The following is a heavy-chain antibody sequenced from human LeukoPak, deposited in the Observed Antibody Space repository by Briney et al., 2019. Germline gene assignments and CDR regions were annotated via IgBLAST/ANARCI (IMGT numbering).Heavy chain of an antibody. CDR3: TRVRLEGDGLSYYYYYMDV. CDR2: IRSKAYGGTT. V-gene: IGHV3-49*03. D-gene: IGHD5-24*01. Sequence: GGSLRLSCTASGFTFGDYAMSWFRQAPGKGLEWVGFIRSKAYGGTTEYAASVKGRFTISRDDSKSIAYLQMNSLKTEDTAVYYCTRVRLEGDGLSYYYYYMDVWGKGTTVTVSS. J-gene: IGHJ6*03. CDR1: GFTFGDYA.